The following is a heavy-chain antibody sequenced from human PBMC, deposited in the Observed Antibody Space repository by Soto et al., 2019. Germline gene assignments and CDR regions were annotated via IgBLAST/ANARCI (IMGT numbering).Heavy chain of an antibody. V-gene: IGHV3-48*03. J-gene: IGHJ5*02. Sequence: EVQLVESGGGLVQPGGSLRLSCAASGFTFSSYEMNWVRQAPGKGLEWVSYISSSGSTIYYADSVKGRFTISRDNAKNSLYLQMNSLRAEDTAVYYCARDQSVTSSGGYYYDFYNWFDPWGQGTLVTVSS. CDR2: ISSSGSTI. CDR3: ARDQSVTSSGGYYYDFYNWFDP. CDR1: GFTFSSYE. D-gene: IGHD3-22*01.